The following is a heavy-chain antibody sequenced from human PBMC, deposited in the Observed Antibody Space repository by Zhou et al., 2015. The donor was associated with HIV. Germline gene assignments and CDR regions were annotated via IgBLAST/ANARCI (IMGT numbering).Heavy chain of an antibody. CDR2: IIPIFGTA. CDR3: ARSSGATQAYYYYGMDV. Sequence: QVQLVQSGAEVKKPGSSVKVSCKASGGTFSSYAISWVRQAPGQGLEWMGGIIPIFGTANYAQKFQGRVTITADESTSTAYMELSSLRSEDTAVYYCARSSGATQAYYYYGMDVWGPRDPTVTVSS. CDR1: GGTFSSYA. V-gene: IGHV1-69*12. J-gene: IGHJ6*01. D-gene: IGHD1-26*01.